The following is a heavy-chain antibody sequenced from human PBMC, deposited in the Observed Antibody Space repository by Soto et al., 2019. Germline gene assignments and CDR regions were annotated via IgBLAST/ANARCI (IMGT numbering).Heavy chain of an antibody. CDR3: ARQHLDVPVASAIDY. Sequence: EVQLVESGGGLVQPGGSLKLYCAASGFTFSGSTIHWVRQTYGKGLEWVGRVPSKTHTYATAYAASVKGRFTISRDDSKNTAYLQMNSLKTEDTAVYYCARQHLDVPVASAIDYWGQGTLVSVSS. D-gene: IGHD6-19*01. CDR2: VPSKTHTYAT. J-gene: IGHJ4*02. CDR1: GFTFSGST. V-gene: IGHV3-73*02.